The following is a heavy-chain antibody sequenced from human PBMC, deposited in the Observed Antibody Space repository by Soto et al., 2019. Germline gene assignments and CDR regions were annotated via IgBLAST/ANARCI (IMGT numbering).Heavy chain of an antibody. CDR1: GDSISSPNP. CDR3: AREGFDHRPDY. Sequence: TLSLTRAVSGDSISSPNPWSWYRQPPGKGLELVGEMFASGSSNYNPSLNGRVTMSLGTSKNHFSLRLTSLTAADTAIYYCAREGFDHRPDYWGQGIPVTVSS. CDR2: MFASGSS. V-gene: IGHV4-4*02. J-gene: IGHJ4*02.